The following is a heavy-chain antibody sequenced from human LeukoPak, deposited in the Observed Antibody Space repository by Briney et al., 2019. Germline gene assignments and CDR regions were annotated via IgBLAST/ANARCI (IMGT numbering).Heavy chain of an antibody. Sequence: GASVKVSCKSSGYTFTDYLLTWVRQAPGQGLEWLGWINPNGGDTNYPQKFQGRVTMTRDTSISTAYMELSRVTSDDTAVYYCARELAVAGTGPADYWGQGTLVTVSS. J-gene: IGHJ4*02. CDR3: ARELAVAGTGPADY. D-gene: IGHD6-19*01. V-gene: IGHV1-2*02. CDR2: INPNGGDT. CDR1: GYTFTDYL.